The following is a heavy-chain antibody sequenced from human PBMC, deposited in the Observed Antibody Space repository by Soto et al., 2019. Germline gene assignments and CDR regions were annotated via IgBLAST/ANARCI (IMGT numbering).Heavy chain of an antibody. V-gene: IGHV4-59*01. J-gene: IGHJ4*02. CDR3: AVSSTRGIIIDY. Sequence: SETLSLTCTVSGVSISSYFWSWIRQPPGKGLEWIGYVYYSVSTDYNPSLKSRVTISVDTSKNQFSLKLNSVTAADTAAYYCAVSSTRGIIIDYWAQGSSVPGSS. CDR2: VYYSVST. D-gene: IGHD3-10*01. CDR1: GVSISSYF.